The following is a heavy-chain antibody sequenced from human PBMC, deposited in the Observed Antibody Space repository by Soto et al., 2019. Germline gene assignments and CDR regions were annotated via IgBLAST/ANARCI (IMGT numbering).Heavy chain of an antibody. CDR1: GGSISSGGYY. Sequence: SETLSLTCTVSGGSISSGGYYWNWIRQPPGKGLEWIGSIYYSGSTYYNPSLKSRVTISVDTSKNQFSLKLSSVTAADTAVYYCAREAQMIAARNWFDPWGQGTLVTVSS. V-gene: IGHV4-39*01. CDR3: AREAQMIAARNWFDP. CDR2: IYYSGST. J-gene: IGHJ5*02. D-gene: IGHD2-15*01.